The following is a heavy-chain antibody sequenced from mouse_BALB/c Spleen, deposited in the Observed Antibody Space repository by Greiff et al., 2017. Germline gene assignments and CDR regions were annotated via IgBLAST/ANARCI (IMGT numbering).Heavy chain of an antibody. CDR1: GFTFSSYT. D-gene: IGHD1-1*01. J-gene: IGHJ4*01. V-gene: IGHV5-6-4*01. CDR3: TRAGSSTDYYAMDY. CDR2: ISSGGSYT. Sequence: EVNVVESGGGLVKPGGSLKLSCAASGFTFSSYTMSWVRQTPEKRLEWVATISSGGSYTYYPDSVKGRFTISRDNAKNTLYLQMSSLKSEDTAMYYCTRAGSSTDYYAMDYWGQGTSVTVSS.